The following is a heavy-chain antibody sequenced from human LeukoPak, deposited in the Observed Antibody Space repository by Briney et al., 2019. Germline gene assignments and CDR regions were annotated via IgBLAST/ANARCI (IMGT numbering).Heavy chain of an antibody. Sequence: SETLSLTCSVSGYSFTSGHYWGWIRQPPGKGLEWIANIYHTGSAHYNPSLKSRVTISVDTSKNQFSLKLSSVTAADTAVYYCARYCTSTTCILRGFDYWGQGTLVTVSS. D-gene: IGHD2-2*01. CDR3: ARYCTSTTCILRGFDY. CDR2: IYHTGSA. V-gene: IGHV4-38-2*01. J-gene: IGHJ4*02. CDR1: GYSFTSGHY.